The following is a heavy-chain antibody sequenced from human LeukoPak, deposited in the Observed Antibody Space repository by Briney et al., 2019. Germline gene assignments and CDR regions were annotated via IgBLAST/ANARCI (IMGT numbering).Heavy chain of an antibody. CDR1: GFTFSCHW. V-gene: IGHV3-7*05. D-gene: IGHD1-26*01. CDR3: VRSGGY. J-gene: IGHJ4*02. Sequence: GGSLRLSCAASGFTFSCHWMNWVRQAPGKGLEWVANIKEDGSEKYYVDSVKGRFTISRDNAKNSLCLQMNSLRAEDTAIYYCVRSGGYWGQGTLVTVSS. CDR2: IKEDGSEK.